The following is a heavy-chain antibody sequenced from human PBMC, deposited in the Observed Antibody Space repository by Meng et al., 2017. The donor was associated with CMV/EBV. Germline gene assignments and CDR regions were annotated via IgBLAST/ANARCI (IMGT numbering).Heavy chain of an antibody. CDR3: ARVPGPWVMDV. D-gene: IGHD7-27*01. Sequence: GESLKISCAASGFTFSSYWMHWVRQAPGKGLVWVSRINSDGSSTSYADSVKGRFTISRDNAKSTLYLQMNSLRAEDTAVYYCARVPGPWVMDVWGQGTTVTVSS. CDR2: INSDGSST. V-gene: IGHV3-74*01. CDR1: GFTFSSYW. J-gene: IGHJ6*02.